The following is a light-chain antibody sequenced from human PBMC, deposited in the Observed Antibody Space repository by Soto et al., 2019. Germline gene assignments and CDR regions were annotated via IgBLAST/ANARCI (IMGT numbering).Light chain of an antibody. CDR1: SSDVGTYNY. Sequence: QSVLTQPASVSGSPGQSITSSCTGTSSDVGTYNYVSWYQQHPGKDPKLIIYEVSNRPSGVSNRFSGSKSGNTASLTISGLQAEDEADYYCSSYTSSTDYVFGTGTKVTVL. CDR3: SSYTSSTDYV. V-gene: IGLV2-14*01. CDR2: EVS. J-gene: IGLJ1*01.